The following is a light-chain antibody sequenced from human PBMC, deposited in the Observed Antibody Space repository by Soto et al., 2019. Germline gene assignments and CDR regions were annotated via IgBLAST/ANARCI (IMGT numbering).Light chain of an antibody. CDR1: QSISSY. Sequence: DIQMTQSPSSLSASVGDRVTITCQASQSISSYLNWYQQKPGKAPNLLIYAASSLQSGVPARFSGSGSGTDFTLTISSLQPEDFATYYCQQSYSMPLNFGGGTKVEIK. CDR2: AAS. CDR3: QQSYSMPLN. V-gene: IGKV1-39*01. J-gene: IGKJ4*01.